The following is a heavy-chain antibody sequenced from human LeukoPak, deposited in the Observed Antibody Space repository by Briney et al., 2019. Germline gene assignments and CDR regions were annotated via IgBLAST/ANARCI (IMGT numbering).Heavy chain of an antibody. CDR3: ARDGRGSRSSWFDP. V-gene: IGHV1-8*03. CDR1: VYTFTHYD. Sequence: ASVKVSCKASVYTFTHYDINWVRQATGQGLEWMGWMNPKSGDAGYSQKFQRRVFITRDTSINTAYMERSSLGSDDTAVYYCARDGRGSRSSWFDPWGQGTLVSVSS. CDR2: MNPKSGDA. J-gene: IGHJ5*02. D-gene: IGHD3-10*01.